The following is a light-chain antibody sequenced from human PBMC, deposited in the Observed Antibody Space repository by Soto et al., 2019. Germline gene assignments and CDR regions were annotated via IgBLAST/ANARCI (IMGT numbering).Light chain of an antibody. J-gene: IGKJ5*01. CDR2: DAS. V-gene: IGKV1-13*02. CDR3: QQLNTLPFT. CDR1: QGISSA. Sequence: AIQLTQSPSSLSASVGDRVSITCRASQGISSALAWYQHKPGKPPKLLIYDASSLQSGVPSRFSGSESVTDCTLTISSLQPDDFAIYYCQQLNTLPFTFCQGTRLEIK.